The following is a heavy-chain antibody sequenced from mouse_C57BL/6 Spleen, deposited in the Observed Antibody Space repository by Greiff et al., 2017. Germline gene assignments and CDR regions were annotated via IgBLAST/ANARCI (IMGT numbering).Heavy chain of an antibody. J-gene: IGHJ4*01. V-gene: IGHV1-53*01. D-gene: IGHD2-3*01. CDR1: GYTFTSYW. CDR3: AREGGGYYVYARDF. Sequence: QVQLQQPGTELVKPGASVKLSCKASGYTFTSYWMHWVKQRPGQGLEWIGKINPSNGGTNYNEKFKSKATLTVDKSSSTAYMQLSSLTSEDSAVYVCAREGGGYYVYARDFWGRGTSVTVSS. CDR2: INPSNGGT.